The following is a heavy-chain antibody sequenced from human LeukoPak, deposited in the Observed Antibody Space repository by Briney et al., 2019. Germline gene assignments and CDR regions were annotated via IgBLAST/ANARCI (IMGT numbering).Heavy chain of an antibody. CDR3: ARLFGGVTTFDF. Sequence: GGSLRLSCTASGFTFGNFWMSWVRQAPGRGLQWVASMRGDGRLIHYVDSVEGRFTISRDNARNSLYLEMNSLRAEDTAVYYCARLFGGVTTFDFWGQGALVTVSS. J-gene: IGHJ4*02. CDR1: GFTFGNFW. D-gene: IGHD1-1*01. V-gene: IGHV3-7*01. CDR2: MRGDGRLI.